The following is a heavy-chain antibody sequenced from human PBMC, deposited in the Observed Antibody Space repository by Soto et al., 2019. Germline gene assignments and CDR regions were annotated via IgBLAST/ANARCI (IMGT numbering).Heavy chain of an antibody. J-gene: IGHJ4*02. D-gene: IGHD5-12*01. CDR1: GFTFSNAW. CDR3: TTERLRYELPDY. Sequence: EVQLVESGGGLVKPGGSLRLSCAASGFTFSNAWMSWVRQAPGKGLEWVGRIKSKTDGGTTDYAAPVKGRFTISRDDSKNTLYLQMNSLKTADTAVYYCTTERLRYELPDYWGQGTLVTVSS. CDR2: IKSKTDGGTT. V-gene: IGHV3-15*01.